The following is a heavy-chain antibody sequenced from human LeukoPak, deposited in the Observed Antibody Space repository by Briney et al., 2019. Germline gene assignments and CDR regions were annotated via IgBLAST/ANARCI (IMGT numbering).Heavy chain of an antibody. V-gene: IGHV3-20*01. CDR1: GFTFDDHG. D-gene: IGHD5-18*01. CDR3: ARDRSYGSFDY. J-gene: IGHJ4*02. Sequence: PGGSLRLSCAASGFTFDDHGMNWVRQAPGKGLEWVSGINWNGGSTFYADSVKGRFTISRDNAKNALYLQMNSLTAGDTALYHCARDRSYGSFDYWGQGALVTVSS. CDR2: INWNGGST.